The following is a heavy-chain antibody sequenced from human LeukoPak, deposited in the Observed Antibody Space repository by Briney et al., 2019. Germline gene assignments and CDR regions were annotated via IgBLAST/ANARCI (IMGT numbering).Heavy chain of an antibody. CDR1: GFTFSSYW. Sequence: GRSLRLSCAASGFTFSSYWMHWVRQAPGKGLVWGSRINSDGTSTSYADSVKGRFTISRDNAKNTLYRHMNSLRGEDTAVYYCAGVFSSGGSYYNLWSQGTLVTVSA. V-gene: IGHV3-74*01. J-gene: IGHJ4*02. CDR2: INSDGTST. CDR3: AGVFSSGGSYYNL. D-gene: IGHD3-10*01.